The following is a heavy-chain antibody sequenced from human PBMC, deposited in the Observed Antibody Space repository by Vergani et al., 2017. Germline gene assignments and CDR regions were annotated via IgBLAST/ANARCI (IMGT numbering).Heavy chain of an antibody. CDR2: IYYSGST. CDR1: GGSISSYY. Sequence: QVQLQESGPGLVKPSETLSLTCTVSGGSISSYYWSWIRQPPGKGLEWIGYIYYSGSTNYNPSLKSRVTISVDTSKKQFSLKLSSVTAADTAVYYCARVGCSSTSCYSIGDYYYYYMDVWGKGTTVTVSS. J-gene: IGHJ6*03. D-gene: IGHD2-2*02. CDR3: ARVGCSSTSCYSIGDYYYYYMDV. V-gene: IGHV4-59*01.